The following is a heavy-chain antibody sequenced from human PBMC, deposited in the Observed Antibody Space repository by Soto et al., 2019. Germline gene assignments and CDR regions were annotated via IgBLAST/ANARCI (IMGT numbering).Heavy chain of an antibody. CDR3: ARGTLQNTEMDYYYYMDV. Sequence: QVQLVQSGAEVKKPGSSVKVSCKASGGTFSSYTISWVRQAPGQGLGWMGGIIPTLGIANYAQKFQGRVTFTADKSTSTAYMELSSLRSEDTAVYYCARGTLQNTEMDYYYYMDVWGKGTTVTVSS. CDR1: GGTFSSYT. D-gene: IGHD1-1*01. V-gene: IGHV1-69*02. CDR2: IIPTLGIA. J-gene: IGHJ6*03.